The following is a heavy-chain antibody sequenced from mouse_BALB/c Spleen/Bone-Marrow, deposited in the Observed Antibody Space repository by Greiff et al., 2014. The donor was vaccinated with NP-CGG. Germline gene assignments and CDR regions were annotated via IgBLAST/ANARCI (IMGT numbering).Heavy chain of an antibody. D-gene: IGHD4-1*01. Sequence: VQLQQSGAELARPGSSVKISCKASGYAFSSYWMNWVKKRPGQGLEWIGQIYPGDGDTDYNGKFKAKATLTADKSSSTAYMQLRSLTSEVSAVYFCAKLRNWADYWGQGTTLTVSS. J-gene: IGHJ2*01. CDR3: AKLRNWADY. V-gene: IGHV1-80*01. CDR2: IYPGDGDT. CDR1: GYAFSSYW.